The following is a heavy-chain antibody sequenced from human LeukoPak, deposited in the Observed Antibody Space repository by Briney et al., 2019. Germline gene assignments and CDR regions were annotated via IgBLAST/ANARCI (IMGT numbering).Heavy chain of an antibody. CDR3: AKDPGGSSGWPDSFDY. CDR1: GFTFSSYA. V-gene: IGHV3-23*01. J-gene: IGHJ4*02. CDR2: ISGSGGST. D-gene: IGHD6-19*01. Sequence: GGSLRLSCAASGFTFSSYAMSWVRQAPGKGLEWVSAISGSGGSTYYADSVKGRFTISRDNSKNTLYPQMNSLRAEDTAVYYCAKDPGGSSGWPDSFDYWGQGTLVTVSS.